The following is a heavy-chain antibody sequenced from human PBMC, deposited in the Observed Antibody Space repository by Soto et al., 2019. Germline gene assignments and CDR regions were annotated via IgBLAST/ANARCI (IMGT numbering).Heavy chain of an antibody. D-gene: IGHD3-10*01. J-gene: IGHJ4*02. CDR3: ARDSQIIISETYIDTY. Sequence: ASVKVSCKASGYTFTSYYMHWVRQAPGQGLEWMGIINPSGGSTSYAQKFQGRVTMTRDTSTSTVYMELSSLRSEDTAVYYCARDSQIIISETYIDTYGGQGTLVTVPS. V-gene: IGHV1-46*03. CDR1: GYTFTSYY. CDR2: INPSGGST.